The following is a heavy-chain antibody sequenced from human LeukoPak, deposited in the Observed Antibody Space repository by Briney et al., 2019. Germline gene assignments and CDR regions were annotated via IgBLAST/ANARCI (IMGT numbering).Heavy chain of an antibody. J-gene: IGHJ6*03. Sequence: SETLSLTCAVSGGSISSGSYSWSWIRQPPGKGLEWIGYIYPRGSTYYNPSLKSRVTMSLDRSANQFSLKLSSVTAADTAIYYCATGTGHYYYYYYMDVWGKGTTVTVSS. CDR2: IYPRGST. CDR1: GGSISSGSYS. D-gene: IGHD1-1*01. CDR3: ATGTGHYYYYYYMDV. V-gene: IGHV4-30-2*01.